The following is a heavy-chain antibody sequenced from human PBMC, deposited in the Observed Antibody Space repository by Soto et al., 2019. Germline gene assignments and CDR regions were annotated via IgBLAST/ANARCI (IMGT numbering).Heavy chain of an antibody. D-gene: IGHD3-22*01. Sequence: ASVKVSCKVSGYTLSELSMHWVRQAPGKGLAWLGGFDPEDGETIYAQKFQGRVTMTEDTSPDTAYMELSSLRSEDTAVYYCATELSSYDSSGYPPFDYWGQGTLVTSPQ. CDR3: ATELSSYDSSGYPPFDY. J-gene: IGHJ4*02. CDR2: FDPEDGET. CDR1: GYTLSELS. V-gene: IGHV1-24*01.